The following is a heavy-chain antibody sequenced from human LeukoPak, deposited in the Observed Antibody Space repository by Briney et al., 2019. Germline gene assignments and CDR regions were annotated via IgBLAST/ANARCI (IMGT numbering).Heavy chain of an antibody. CDR1: GFTFNTYG. J-gene: IGHJ6*03. Sequence: GGTLRLSCVGSGFTFNTYGMTWVRQAPGKGLEWVSAISGSADRTYYADSVKGRFTISRDNSKNTLSLQMNSLRAEDTAVYYCARGDYGSGSPYYYYYMDVWGKGTTVTISS. V-gene: IGHV3-23*01. CDR2: ISGSADRT. D-gene: IGHD3-10*01. CDR3: ARGDYGSGSPYYYYYMDV.